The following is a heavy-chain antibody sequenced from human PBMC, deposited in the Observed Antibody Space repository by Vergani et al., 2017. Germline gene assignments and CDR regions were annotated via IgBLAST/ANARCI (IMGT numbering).Heavy chain of an antibody. CDR2: IIPIFGTA. J-gene: IGHJ6*03. D-gene: IGHD4-11*01. CDR1: GGTFSSYA. Sequence: QVQLVQSGAEVKKPGSSVKVSCKASGGTFSSYAISWVRQAPGKGLEWMGGIIPIFGTANYAQKFQGRVTITADESTSTAYMELSSLRSEDTAVYYCARTTVTTSHYYYYYMDVWGKGTTVTVSS. V-gene: IGHV1-69*01. CDR3: ARTTVTTSHYYYYYMDV.